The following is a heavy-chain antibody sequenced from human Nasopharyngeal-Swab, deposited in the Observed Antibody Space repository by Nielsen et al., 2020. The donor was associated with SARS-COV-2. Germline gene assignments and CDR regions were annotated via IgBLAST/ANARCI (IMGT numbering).Heavy chain of an antibody. J-gene: IGHJ4*02. Sequence: SETLSLTCTVSGDSITNNGNWWSWVRQPPGKGLEWIGEIHHSGNTNYNPSLKSRVTISVDKSKNQFSLNLSSVTAADTAVYYCAREGGWNFGYWGQGTLVTVSS. V-gene: IGHV4-4*02. D-gene: IGHD1-7*01. CDR2: IHHSGNT. CDR3: AREGGWNFGY. CDR1: GDSITNNGNW.